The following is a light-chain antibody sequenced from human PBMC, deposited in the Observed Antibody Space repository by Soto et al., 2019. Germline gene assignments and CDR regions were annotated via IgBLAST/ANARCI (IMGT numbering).Light chain of an antibody. V-gene: IGLV2-18*02. CDR1: STDFVGYNR. J-gene: IGLJ1*01. CDR2: EVS. Sequence: QSALTQPPSVSGSPGQSVTISCTGTSTDFVGYNRVSWYQQPPGTAPKLMIYEVSKRPSGVPDRFSGSKSGNTASLTISGLQAADEADYYCQSCDSSLSGSGVFGTGTKVTVL. CDR3: QSCDSSLSGSGV.